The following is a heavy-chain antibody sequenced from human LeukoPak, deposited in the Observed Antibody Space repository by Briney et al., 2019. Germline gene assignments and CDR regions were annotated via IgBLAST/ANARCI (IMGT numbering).Heavy chain of an antibody. CDR3: AGTYYYDSSGYYPAFDY. V-gene: IGHV1-3*01. CDR1: GYSFTDYA. J-gene: IGHJ4*02. CDR2: INAANGST. Sequence: ASVEVSCKASGYSFTDYAMHWVRQAPGQRLEWMGWINAANGSTKYSQKFQGRVTITRGTSASRAYMELSSLRSEDTAVYYCAGTYYYDSSGYYPAFDYWGQGTLVTVSS. D-gene: IGHD3-22*01.